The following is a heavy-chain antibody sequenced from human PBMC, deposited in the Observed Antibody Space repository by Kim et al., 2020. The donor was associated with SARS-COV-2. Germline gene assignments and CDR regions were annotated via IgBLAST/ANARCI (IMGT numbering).Heavy chain of an antibody. Sequence: GGSLRLSCAASGFTFSSYAMSWVRQAPGKGLEWVSAISGSGGSTYYADSVKGRFTISRDNSKNTLYLQMNSLRAEDTAVYYCANTPGHGGVVGYWGQGTLVTVSS. CDR2: ISGSGGST. CDR1: GFTFSSYA. V-gene: IGHV3-23*01. D-gene: IGHD1-1*01. CDR3: ANTPGHGGVVGY. J-gene: IGHJ4*02.